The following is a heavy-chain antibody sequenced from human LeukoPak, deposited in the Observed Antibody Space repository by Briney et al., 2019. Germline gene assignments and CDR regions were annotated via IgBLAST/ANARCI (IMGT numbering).Heavy chain of an antibody. CDR2: INHSGST. Sequence: SETLSLTCAVYGGSFSGYYWSWIRQPPGKGLEWIGEINHSGSTNYNPSLKSRVTISVDTSKNQFSLKLRSVTAADTAVYYCARAGGDRYGAAGYWGQGTLVTVSS. CDR1: GGSFSGYY. J-gene: IGHJ4*02. CDR3: ARAGGDRYGAAGY. D-gene: IGHD2-21*02. V-gene: IGHV4-34*01.